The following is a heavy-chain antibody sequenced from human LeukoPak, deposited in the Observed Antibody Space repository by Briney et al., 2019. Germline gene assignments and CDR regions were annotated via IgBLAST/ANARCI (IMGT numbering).Heavy chain of an antibody. CDR3: ARTRRQSSGSYFGYFDY. V-gene: IGHV1-2*02. CDR1: GYTFTGYY. J-gene: IGHJ4*02. Sequence: GASVKVSCKASGYTFTGYYMHWVRQAPGQGLEWMGWINPNSGGTNYAQKFQGRVTMTRDTSISTAYMELRSLRSDDTAVYYCARTRRQSSGSYFGYFDYWGQGTLVTVSS. CDR2: INPNSGGT. D-gene: IGHD1-26*01.